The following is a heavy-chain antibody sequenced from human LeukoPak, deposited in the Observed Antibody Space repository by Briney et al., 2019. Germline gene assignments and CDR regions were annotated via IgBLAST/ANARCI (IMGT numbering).Heavy chain of an antibody. J-gene: IGHJ4*02. CDR3: ARGGAMVLAGEEW. V-gene: IGHV3-21*01. CDR2: ISSNSGYI. Sequence: RGSLRLSCPASGFTFSSYGMSWVRQAPGQGLEWISSISSNSGYIYYADTVKGRFTISRDNAKNSLYLQMNSLRADDTAVYYCARGGAMVLAGEEWWGQGTLVTVPS. CDR1: GFTFSSYG. D-gene: IGHD3-10*01.